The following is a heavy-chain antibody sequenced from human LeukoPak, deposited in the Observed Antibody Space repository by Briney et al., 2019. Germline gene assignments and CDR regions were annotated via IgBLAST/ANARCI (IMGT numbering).Heavy chain of an antibody. D-gene: IGHD3-10*01. J-gene: IGHJ4*02. CDR1: GFIVSTNY. V-gene: IGHV3-23*01. Sequence: PGGSLRLSCAASGFIVSTNYMTWVRQAPGKGLEWVSAISGPAGSWDYADSVKGRFTISRDNFKSTLYLQMNSLRAEDSALYYCARDLSYWGQGTLVTVSS. CDR2: ISGPAGSW. CDR3: ARDLSY.